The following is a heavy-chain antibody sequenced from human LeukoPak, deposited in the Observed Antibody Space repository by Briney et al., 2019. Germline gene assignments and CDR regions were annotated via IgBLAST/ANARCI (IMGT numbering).Heavy chain of an antibody. V-gene: IGHV1-18*01. CDR3: ARDLVDTAMVDY. D-gene: IGHD5-18*01. CDR2: ISVYNGNT. CDR1: GYSFTSYG. J-gene: IGHJ4*02. Sequence: GASVKVSCKASGYSFTSYGITWVRQAPGQGLEWMGWISVYNGNTNYAQKLQGRVTMTTDTSTSTAYMELRSLRSDDTAVYYCARDLVDTAMVDYWGQGTLVTVSS.